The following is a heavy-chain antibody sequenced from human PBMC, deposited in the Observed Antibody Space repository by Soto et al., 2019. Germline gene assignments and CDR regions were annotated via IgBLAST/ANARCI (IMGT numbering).Heavy chain of an antibody. V-gene: IGHV1-18*01. CDR3: ARGRYYYGSGSYYNGAFDI. CDR2: ISAYNGNT. CDR1: GYTFTSYG. D-gene: IGHD3-10*01. J-gene: IGHJ3*02. Sequence: ASVKVSCKASGYTFTSYGTSWVRQAPGQGLEWMGWISAYNGNTNYAQKLQGRVTMTTDTSTSTAYMELRSLRSDDTAVYYCARGRYYYGSGSYYNGAFDIWGQGTMVTVSS.